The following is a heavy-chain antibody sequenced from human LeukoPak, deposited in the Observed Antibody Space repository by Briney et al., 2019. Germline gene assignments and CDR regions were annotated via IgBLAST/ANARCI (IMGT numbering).Heavy chain of an antibody. D-gene: IGHD3-3*01. CDR3: ASQVTIFGGGEYFDY. CDR1: GFTFSYYW. J-gene: IGHJ4*02. CDR2: INEEGSEK. Sequence: GGSLRLSCAASGFTFSYYWMTWVRQAPGKGLEWVANINEEGSEKYYVDSVKGRFTISRDNAKNSLYLHMNSLRAEDTAVYYCASQVTIFGGGEYFDYWGQGTLVTVSS. V-gene: IGHV3-7*05.